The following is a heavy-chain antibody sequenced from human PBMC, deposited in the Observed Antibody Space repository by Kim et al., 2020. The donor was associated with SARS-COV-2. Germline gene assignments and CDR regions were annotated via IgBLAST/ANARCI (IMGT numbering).Heavy chain of an antibody. J-gene: IGHJ4*02. CDR1: GGSISSGGYY. CDR3: ARVPNLSYYYDSSGYSPSYYFDY. D-gene: IGHD3-22*01. Sequence: SETLSLTCTVSGGSISSGGYYWSWIRQHPGKGLEWIGYIYYSGSTYYNPSLKSRVTISVDTSKNQFSLKLSSVTAADTAVYYCARVPNLSYYYDSSGYSPSYYFDYWGQGTLVTVSS. V-gene: IGHV4-31*03. CDR2: IYYSGST.